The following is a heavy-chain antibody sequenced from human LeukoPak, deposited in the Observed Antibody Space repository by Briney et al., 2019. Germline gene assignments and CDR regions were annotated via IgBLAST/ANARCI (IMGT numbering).Heavy chain of an antibody. CDR1: GFTFDDYA. D-gene: IGHD3-22*01. V-gene: IGHV3-9*01. CDR2: ISWNSGGI. CDR3: AKGHYDSSGYLDY. Sequence: GGSLRLSCAASGFTFDDYAMHWVRQAPGKGLEWVSGISWNSGGIGYADSVKGRFTISRDNAKNSLYLQMNSLRAEDTALYYCAKGHYDSSGYLDYWGQGTLVTVSS. J-gene: IGHJ4*02.